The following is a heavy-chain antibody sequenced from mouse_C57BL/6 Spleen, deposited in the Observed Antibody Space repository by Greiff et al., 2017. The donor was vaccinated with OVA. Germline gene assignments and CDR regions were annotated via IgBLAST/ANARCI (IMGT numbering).Heavy chain of an antibody. CDR1: GFNIKDDY. J-gene: IGHJ1*03. CDR3: TTRGGNDWYFDV. V-gene: IGHV14-4*01. CDR2: IDPENGDT. D-gene: IGHD2-1*01. Sequence: EVQLKQSGAELVRPGASVKLSCTASGFNIKDDYMHWVKQRPEQGLEWIGWIDPENGDTEYASKFQGKATITADTSSNTAYLQLSSLTSEDTAVDYCTTRGGNDWYFDVWGTGTTVTVSS.